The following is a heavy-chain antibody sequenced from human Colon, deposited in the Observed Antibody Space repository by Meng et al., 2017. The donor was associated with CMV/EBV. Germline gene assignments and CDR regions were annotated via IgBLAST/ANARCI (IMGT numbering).Heavy chain of an antibody. V-gene: IGHV5-51*01. J-gene: IGHJ4*02. CDR3: ARRSRGWSGTAYYFDY. D-gene: IGHD6-19*01. Sequence: GGSLKISCKGSGYSFTSYWIGWVRQMPGKGLEWMGIIYPGDSDTRYSPSFQGQVTISADKSISTAYLQWSSLKASDTAMYYCARRSRGWSGTAYYFDYWGQGTLVTVSS. CDR1: GYSFTSYW. CDR2: IYPGDSDT.